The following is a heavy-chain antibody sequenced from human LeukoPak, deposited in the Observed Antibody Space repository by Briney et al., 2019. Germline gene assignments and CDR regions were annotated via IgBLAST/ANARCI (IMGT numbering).Heavy chain of an antibody. CDR3: AKDWDISSSFFDY. J-gene: IGHJ4*02. CDR1: GFTFSSYA. CDR2: ISGSGGST. Sequence: PGGSLRLSCAASGFTFSSYAMSWVRQAPGKGLEWVSAISGSGGSTYYADSVKGRFTISRDSSKNTLYLQMNSLRAEDTAVYYCAKDWDISSSFFDYWGQGTLVTVSS. V-gene: IGHV3-23*01. D-gene: IGHD6-13*01.